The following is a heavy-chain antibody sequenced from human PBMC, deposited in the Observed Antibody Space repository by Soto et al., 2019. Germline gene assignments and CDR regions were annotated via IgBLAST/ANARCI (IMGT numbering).Heavy chain of an antibody. CDR3: ASRGAAYYEPNYYYYSMAV. J-gene: IGHJ6*03. V-gene: IGHV1-69*02. D-gene: IGHD3-3*01. CDR1: GGTFSRYN. Sequence: SSVKVSCKASGGTFSRYNISWGRQAPGQGLEWVGRIIPNLGIANYAQKFQGRVTITADKSTSTAYMERSSLRSEDTAVYYCASRGAAYYEPNYYYYSMAVWGKGTTVTVSS. CDR2: IIPNLGIA.